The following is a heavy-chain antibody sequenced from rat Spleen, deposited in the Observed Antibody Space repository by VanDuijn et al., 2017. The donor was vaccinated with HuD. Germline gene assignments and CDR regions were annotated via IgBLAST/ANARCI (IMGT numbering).Heavy chain of an antibody. Sequence: QVQLKESGPGLVQPSQTLSLTCTVPGFSLTAHSVHWVRQPPGKGLEWMGGIWDDETTDYNPALKSRLSISRDTSKSQVFLRMDSLQTDDTAIYFCSCDGYYWGQGVMVTVSS. D-gene: IGHD1-12*03. CDR3: SCDGYY. J-gene: IGHJ2*01. CDR1: GFSLTAHS. CDR2: IWDDETT. V-gene: IGHV2-1*01.